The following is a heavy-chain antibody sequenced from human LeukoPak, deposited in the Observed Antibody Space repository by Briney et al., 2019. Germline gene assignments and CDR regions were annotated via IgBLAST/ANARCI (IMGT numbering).Heavy chain of an antibody. V-gene: IGHV4-30-4*08. CDR3: ARARAYSSRWYYFDY. J-gene: IGHJ4*02. Sequence: SETLSLTCTVSGGSISSGDYYWSWIRQPPRKGLECIGHIYHSGITYYNPSLKSRVTFLVDTSKNQFSLKVNSVTASDTAVYHCARARAYSSRWYYFDYWGQGTLVTVSS. CDR2: IYHSGIT. D-gene: IGHD6-13*01. CDR1: GGSISSGDYY.